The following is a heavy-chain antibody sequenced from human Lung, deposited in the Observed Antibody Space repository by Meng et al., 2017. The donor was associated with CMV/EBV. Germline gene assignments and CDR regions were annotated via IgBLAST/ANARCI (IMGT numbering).Heavy chain of an antibody. D-gene: IGHD6-6*01. J-gene: IGHJ5*02. V-gene: IGHV1-69*10. CDR1: GGTFSSYA. CDR2: IIPILGIA. Sequence: SVXVSXKASGGTFSSYAISWVRQAPGQGLEWMGGIIPILGIANYAQKFQGRVTITADKSTSTAYMELSSLRSEDTAVYYCANQEYSSPRNRKNWVDPWGQGTRVTVSS. CDR3: ANQEYSSPRNRKNWVDP.